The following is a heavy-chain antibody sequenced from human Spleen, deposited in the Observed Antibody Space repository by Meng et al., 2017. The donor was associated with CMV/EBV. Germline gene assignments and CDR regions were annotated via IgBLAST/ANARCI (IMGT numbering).Heavy chain of an antibody. V-gene: IGHV3-74*01. J-gene: IGHJ6*02. CDR1: GFTFSHYW. CDR2: INSDGRTT. D-gene: IGHD3-10*01. Sequence: GESLKISCAASGFTFSHYWMHWVRRAPGKGLMWVSRINSDGRTTSYADSVKGRFIISRDNAKNTLYLQMNSLRAEDTAVYYCARASYGSGSYGGMDVWGQGTTVTVSS. CDR3: ARASYGSGSYGGMDV.